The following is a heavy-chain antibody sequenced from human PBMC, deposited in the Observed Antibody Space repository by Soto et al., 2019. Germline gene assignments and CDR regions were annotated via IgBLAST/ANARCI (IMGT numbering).Heavy chain of an antibody. CDR2: IDYSGST. D-gene: IGHD3-22*01. Sequence: SETLSLTCTVSGGSISSYYWSWIRQPPGKGLEWIGYIDYSGSTNYNPSLKSRVSISVDTSKNQFSLKLSSVAAADTAVYYCARHFYDSSAYYPPYYYYAMDVWGQGTTVTVSS. V-gene: IGHV4-59*08. J-gene: IGHJ6*02. CDR1: GGSISSYY. CDR3: ARHFYDSSAYYPPYYYYAMDV.